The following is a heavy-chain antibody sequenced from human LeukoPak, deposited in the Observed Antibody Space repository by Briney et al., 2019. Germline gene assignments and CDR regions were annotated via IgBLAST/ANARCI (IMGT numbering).Heavy chain of an antibody. Sequence: TGGSLRLSCAASGFTFSTYWMHWVRQAPGKGLVWVSRINSDGSSTSYADSVKGRFTISRDNAKNTLYLQMNSLRAEDTAVYYCARDPPEWELPPDYWGQGTLVTVSS. CDR3: ARDPPEWELPPDY. CDR1: GFTFSTYW. V-gene: IGHV3-74*01. J-gene: IGHJ4*02. D-gene: IGHD1-26*01. CDR2: INSDGSST.